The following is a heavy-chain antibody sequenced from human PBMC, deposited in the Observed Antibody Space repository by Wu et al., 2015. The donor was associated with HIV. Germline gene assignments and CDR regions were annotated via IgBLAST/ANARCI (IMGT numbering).Heavy chain of an antibody. J-gene: IGHJ4*02. CDR2: VSTSNVGA. D-gene: IGHD6-19*01. CDR3: ARDTGFPNQYSSGWDDY. V-gene: IGHV1-18*01. CDR1: GYIFVNYG. Sequence: QVQLVQSGTEVKKPGTSVKVSCEAFGYIFVNYGINWVRQAPGHGLEWMGWVSTSNVGANYAQRLQGRVTMTTDMATNTAYMELRGLRFDDTAIYYCARDTGFPNQYSSGWDDYWGQGTLVTVSS.